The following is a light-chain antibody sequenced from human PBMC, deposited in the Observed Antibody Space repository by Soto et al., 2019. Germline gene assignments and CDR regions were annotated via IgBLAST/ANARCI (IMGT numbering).Light chain of an antibody. CDR2: GAS. J-gene: IGKJ4*01. V-gene: IGKV3-20*01. CDR1: QSXXSNX. CDR3: QQYDSSPLT. Sequence: IVLTQSPGXLXXXPEXRATLXCRASQSXXSNXVAWYQQRPGQAPRLLIYGASSRATGIPDRFSGSXSXXXLTLTISRLEPEDFAVYYCQQYDSSPLTFGGGTKVEXK.